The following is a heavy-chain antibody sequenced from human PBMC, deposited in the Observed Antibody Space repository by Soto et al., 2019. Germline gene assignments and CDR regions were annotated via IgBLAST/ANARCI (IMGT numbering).Heavy chain of an antibody. CDR2: IYYSGST. D-gene: IGHD2-15*01. V-gene: IGHV4-30-4*01. CDR3: ARNXYCSGNRCYSYYYYGMDV. CDR1: GGSISSGDYY. Sequence: SETLSLTCTVSGGSISSGDYYWSWIRQPPGKGVEWIGYIYYSGSTYYNPSLKSRVTISVDTSKNQFSLKLSSVTAADTAVYYCARNXYCSGNRCYSYYYYGMDVWGQGTTVTVS. J-gene: IGHJ6*02.